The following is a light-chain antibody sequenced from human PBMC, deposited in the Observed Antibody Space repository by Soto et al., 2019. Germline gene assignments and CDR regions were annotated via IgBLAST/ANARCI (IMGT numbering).Light chain of an antibody. Sequence: QSVLTQPPSVSGAPGQRVTIPCTGSNSNIGSFYDVHWYQQLPGTVPKLLIYGDNNRPSGVPDRFSGSKSGTSASLAITGLQAEDEAEYYGQSYDNSLSHVVFGGGTKLTVL. CDR2: GDN. CDR3: QSYDNSLSHVV. CDR1: NSNIGSFYD. V-gene: IGLV1-40*01. J-gene: IGLJ2*01.